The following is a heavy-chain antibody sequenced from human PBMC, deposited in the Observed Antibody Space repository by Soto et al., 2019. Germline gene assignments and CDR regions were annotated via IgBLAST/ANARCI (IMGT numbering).Heavy chain of an antibody. CDR3: ARDLNSDTAMVPYYYYGMDV. D-gene: IGHD5-18*01. J-gene: IGHJ6*02. Sequence: VGSLRLSCAASGFTFSSYAMHWVRQAPGKGLEWVAVISYDGSNKYYADSVKGRFTISRDNSKNTLYLQMNSLRAEDTAVYYCARDLNSDTAMVPYYYYGMDVWGQGTTVTVSS. CDR2: ISYDGSNK. V-gene: IGHV3-30-3*01. CDR1: GFTFSSYA.